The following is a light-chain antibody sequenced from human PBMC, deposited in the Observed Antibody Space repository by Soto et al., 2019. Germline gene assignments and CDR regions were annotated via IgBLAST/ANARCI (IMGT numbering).Light chain of an antibody. CDR2: AAS. Sequence: DIPMTQSPSSLSASVGDRVTITCRASQSIINSLNWYQQKPGEAPKLLIYAASSLQSGVPSRFSGSGSGTHFTLTISSLQPEDFATYYCQQTYDTPITFGQGTRLEIK. CDR1: QSIINS. V-gene: IGKV1-39*01. CDR3: QQTYDTPIT. J-gene: IGKJ5*01.